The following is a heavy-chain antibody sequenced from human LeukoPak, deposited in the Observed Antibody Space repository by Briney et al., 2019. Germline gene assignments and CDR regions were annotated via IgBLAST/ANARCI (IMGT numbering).Heavy chain of an antibody. CDR3: ARDYVDNFDSYGYIALDQ. CDR1: GYTFTDYY. CDR2: INPNSGST. D-gene: IGHD3-22*01. Sequence: GASVKVSCKASGYTFTDYYIHWVRQAPGQGLEWMGWINPNSGSTNYAQNLQGRVSMTRDTSISTAHMELSRLRSDDTAVYYCARDYVDNFDSYGYIALDQWDQGTLVIVSS. V-gene: IGHV1-2*02. J-gene: IGHJ4*02.